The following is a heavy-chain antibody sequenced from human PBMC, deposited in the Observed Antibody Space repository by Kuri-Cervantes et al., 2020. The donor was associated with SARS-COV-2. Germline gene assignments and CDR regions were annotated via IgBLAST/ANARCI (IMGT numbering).Heavy chain of an antibody. CDR2: IYHSGSS. D-gene: IGHD6-13*01. CDR3: ARARIAAAGYNWFDP. J-gene: IGHJ5*02. CDR1: GGSISRGGYH. Sequence: SETLSLTCTASGGSISRGGYHWGWIRQPPGKGLEWIGYIYHSGSSYYNSSLKSRVTISVDRYKNQYSLKLSTVTAADTAVYYCARARIAAAGYNWFDPWGQGTLVTVSS. V-gene: IGHV4-30-2*01.